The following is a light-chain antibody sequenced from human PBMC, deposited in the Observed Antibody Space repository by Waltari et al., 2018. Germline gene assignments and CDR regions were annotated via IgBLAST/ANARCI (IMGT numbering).Light chain of an antibody. CDR2: GVS. CDR3: QQGHSTPWT. CDR1: LTVSAY. J-gene: IGKJ1*01. Sequence: DIQMTQSPSSLSASIGDRVSITCRASLTVSAYLNWYQHKPGKPPTVRIHGVSHLQSGVPSRFAGSGSGTEFTLTISSLQPEDSATYYCQQGHSTPWTFGQGTTVEV. V-gene: IGKV1-39*01.